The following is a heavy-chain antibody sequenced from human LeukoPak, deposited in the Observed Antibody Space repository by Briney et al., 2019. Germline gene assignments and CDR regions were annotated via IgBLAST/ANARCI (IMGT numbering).Heavy chain of an antibody. CDR1: GGSISSYY. CDR3: AREYSSGWYGSAFDI. D-gene: IGHD6-19*01. CDR2: IYYSGST. Sequence: SETLSLTCTVSGGSISSYYWSWIRQPPGKGLEWIGYIYYSGSTNYNPSLKSRVTISVDTSKNQFSLKLSSVTAADTAVYYCAREYSSGWYGSAFDIWGQGTMVTVSS. V-gene: IGHV4-59*12. J-gene: IGHJ3*02.